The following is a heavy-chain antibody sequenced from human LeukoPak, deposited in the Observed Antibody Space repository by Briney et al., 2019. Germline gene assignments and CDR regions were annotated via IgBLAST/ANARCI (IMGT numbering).Heavy chain of an antibody. J-gene: IGHJ3*02. CDR3: ARGPYSYDSSGAFDI. V-gene: IGHV4-61*02. D-gene: IGHD3-22*01. CDR2: IYISGST. CDR1: GGSISSASYY. Sequence: PSETLSLTCTVSGGSISSASYYWSRIRQPAGKGLEWIGRIYISGSTNYNPSLKSRVTISVDTSKNQFSLKLSSVTAADTAVYFCARGPYSYDSSGAFDIWGQGTMVTVSS.